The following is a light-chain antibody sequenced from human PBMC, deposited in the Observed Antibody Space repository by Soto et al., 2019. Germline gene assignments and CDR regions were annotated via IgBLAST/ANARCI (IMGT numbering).Light chain of an antibody. Sequence: QSVLTHPPSASGTTGQRVTLSCSGSSSNIGSNYVYWYQQLPGTAPKLLIYRNNQRPSGVPDRFSGSKSGTSASLAISGRRSEDEADYYCAAWDDSLSYVFGPGTKLTVL. CDR2: RNN. CDR1: SSNIGSNY. CDR3: AAWDDSLSYV. J-gene: IGLJ1*01. V-gene: IGLV1-47*01.